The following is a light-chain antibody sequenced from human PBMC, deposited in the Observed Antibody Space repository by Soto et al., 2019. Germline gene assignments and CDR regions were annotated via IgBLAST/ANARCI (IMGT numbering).Light chain of an antibody. CDR2: EVS. J-gene: IGLJ2*01. CDR3: SSYTGSVSLV. CDR1: SSDVGSYNL. Sequence: QSALTQPASVSGSPGQSITISCTGTSSDVGSYNLVSWYQQHPGKAPKLMIYEVSDRPSGVSDRFSGSRSGNRASLTISALQPEDEAVYYCSSYTGSVSLVFGGGTKLTVL. V-gene: IGLV2-14*02.